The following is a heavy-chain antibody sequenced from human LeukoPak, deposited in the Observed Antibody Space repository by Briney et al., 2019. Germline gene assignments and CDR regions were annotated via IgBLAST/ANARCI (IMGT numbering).Heavy chain of an antibody. CDR3: AREQLGRDIGY. Sequence: GGTLRLSCAASGFIFSSYSMNWVRQAPGKGLEWVSYISSSSSSIYYADAVKGRFTISRDNAKNSLYLQMNSLRAEDTAVYYCAREQLGRDIGYWGQGTLVTVSS. V-gene: IGHV3-48*01. J-gene: IGHJ4*02. D-gene: IGHD6-13*01. CDR1: GFIFSSYS. CDR2: ISSSSSSI.